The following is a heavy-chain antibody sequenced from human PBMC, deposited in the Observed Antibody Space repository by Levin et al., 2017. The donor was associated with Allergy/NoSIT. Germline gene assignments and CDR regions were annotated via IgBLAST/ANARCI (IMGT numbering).Heavy chain of an antibody. D-gene: IGHD5-18*01. CDR1: GFTFSSYA. CDR2: ISYDGSNK. J-gene: IGHJ4*02. V-gene: IGHV3-30-3*01. Sequence: GGSLRLSCAASGFTFSSYAMHWVRQAPGKGLEWVAVISYDGSNKYYADSVKGRFTISRDNSKNTLYLQMNSLRAEDTAVYYCARDPNIQLWLDGFADYWGQGTLVTVSS. CDR3: ARDPNIQLWLDGFADY.